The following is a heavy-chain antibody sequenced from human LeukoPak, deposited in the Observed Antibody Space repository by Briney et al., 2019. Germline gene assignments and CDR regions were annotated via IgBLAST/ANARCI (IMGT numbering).Heavy chain of an antibody. V-gene: IGHV3-7*01. CDR3: ARAHPTYYYDSGGSFYFDY. CDR2: IKQDGSEK. CDR1: GFTFSSYW. D-gene: IGHD3-22*01. J-gene: IGHJ4*02. Sequence: PGGSLRLSCAASGFTFSSYWMSWVRQAPGKGLEWVANIKQDGSEKYYVDSVKGRFTISRDNAKNSLYLQMNSLRAEDTAVYYCARAHPTYYYDSGGSFYFDYWGQGTLVTVSS.